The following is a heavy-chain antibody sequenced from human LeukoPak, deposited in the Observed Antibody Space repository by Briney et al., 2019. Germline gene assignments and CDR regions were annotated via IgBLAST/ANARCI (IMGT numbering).Heavy chain of an antibody. V-gene: IGHV3-74*01. Sequence: GGSLRLSCAASGFTFKNYWMNWVRQAPGKGLVSVSRLSNDGSSTGYVDSVKGRFTISRGNAKNTVYLQTNSLRAEDTAVYYCTRGYSISSEAHYGMDVWGQGTTVTVSS. CDR1: GFTFKNYW. CDR2: LSNDGSST. D-gene: IGHD6-6*01. CDR3: TRGYSISSEAHYGMDV. J-gene: IGHJ6*02.